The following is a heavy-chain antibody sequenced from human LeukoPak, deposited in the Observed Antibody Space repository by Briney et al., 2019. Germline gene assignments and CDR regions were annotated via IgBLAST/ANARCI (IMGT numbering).Heavy chain of an antibody. CDR3: ARRGAERKCSGGSCFYDY. V-gene: IGHV4-4*07. CDR2: IYTSGST. D-gene: IGHD2-15*01. Sequence: PSETLSLTCTVSGGSISSYYWNWIRQPAGKGLEWIGRIYTSGSTKYNPSLKSRVTMSVDTSKNQVSLKLSSVTAADTAMYYCARRGAERKCSGGSCFYDYWGQGTLVTVSS. CDR1: GGSISSYY. J-gene: IGHJ4*02.